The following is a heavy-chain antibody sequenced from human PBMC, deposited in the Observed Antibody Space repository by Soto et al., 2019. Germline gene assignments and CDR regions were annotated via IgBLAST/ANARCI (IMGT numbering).Heavy chain of an antibody. Sequence: PSQTLSLTCAISGDIGSSNSAAWNWISHSPSRGLEWLGRTYYRSKWYNDYAVSVKSRITINPDTSKNQFSLFLQLDSLRAEDTAVYFCVRARSTDSRPDYWGQGTLVTVSS. CDR2: TYYRSKWYN. CDR1: GDIGSSNSAA. CDR3: VRARSTDSRPDY. V-gene: IGHV6-1*01. J-gene: IGHJ4*02. D-gene: IGHD3-22*01.